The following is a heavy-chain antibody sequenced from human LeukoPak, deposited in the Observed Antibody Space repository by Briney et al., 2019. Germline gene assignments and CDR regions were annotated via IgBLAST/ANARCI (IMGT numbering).Heavy chain of an antibody. CDR2: ISYSGST. J-gene: IGHJ4*02. Sequence: SETLSLTCIVSVGSIEKYYWSWIRQPPGKGLEWIGYISYSGSTNYNPSLKSRVTISVDTSKNQFSLKLSSVTAADAAVYYCAREGSGSDYWGQGTLVTVSS. V-gene: IGHV4-59*12. D-gene: IGHD6-19*01. CDR1: VGSIEKYY. CDR3: AREGSGSDY.